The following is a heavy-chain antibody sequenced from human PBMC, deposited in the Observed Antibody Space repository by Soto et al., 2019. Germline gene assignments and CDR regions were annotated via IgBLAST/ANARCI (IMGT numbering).Heavy chain of an antibody. V-gene: IGHV1-3*01. J-gene: IGHJ6*02. D-gene: IGHD6-19*01. CDR1: GYPFPSYA. CDR2: INAGNGNT. CDR3: ARASGWSGDYYYGMDV. Sequence: GASVKVSCKASGYPFPSYAMHWVRQAPGQWLEWMGWINAGNGNTKYSQKFPGRVTITRDTSASTAYMEMSSLRSEDTDVSYCARASGWSGDYYYGMDVWGQGTTVTVSS.